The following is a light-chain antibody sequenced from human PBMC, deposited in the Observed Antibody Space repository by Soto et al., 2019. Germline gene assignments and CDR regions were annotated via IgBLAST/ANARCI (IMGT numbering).Light chain of an antibody. Sequence: QSALTQPASVSGSPGQSITISCTGISSDGGSYNLVSWYQQHPDKAPKLMIYEGSKRPSGVSNRLSGSKSGNTASLTISGLQTEDEADYYCCSYAGSSAPVVFGGGTKLTVL. V-gene: IGLV2-23*01. J-gene: IGLJ2*01. CDR1: SSDGGSYNL. CDR3: CSYAGSSAPVV. CDR2: EGS.